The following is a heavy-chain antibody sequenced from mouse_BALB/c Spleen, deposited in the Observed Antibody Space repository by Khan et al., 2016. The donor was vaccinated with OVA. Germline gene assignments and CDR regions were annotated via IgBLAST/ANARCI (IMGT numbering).Heavy chain of an antibody. J-gene: IGHJ4*01. CDR3: ARGAYYDAMDY. Sequence: QIQLVQSGPELKKPGETVKISCKASGYTFTNYGVSWVNQAPGKDLKWMGWIFTYTGQPTYADDFKGRFAFSLETSASTAFLQINNLKNEDMATYFCARGAYYDAMDYWGQGTSVTVSS. D-gene: IGHD2-10*01. CDR2: IFTYTGQP. V-gene: IGHV9-1*02. CDR1: GYTFTNYG.